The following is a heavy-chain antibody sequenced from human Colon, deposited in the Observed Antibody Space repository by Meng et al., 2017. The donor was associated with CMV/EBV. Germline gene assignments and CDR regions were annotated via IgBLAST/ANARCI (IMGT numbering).Heavy chain of an antibody. CDR3: AQFRNSDWLLALVY. D-gene: IGHD3-9*01. J-gene: IGHJ4*02. CDR2: ISYDGGNE. Sequence: GESLKISCAVSGFSFRSYAMNWVRQAPGKGLEWAALISYDGGNEYYADSVKGRFTISGDNSNNMLFLQVNSLRADDTAVYYCAQFRNSDWLLALVYWGQGTLVTVSS. CDR1: GFSFRSYA. V-gene: IGHV3-30-3*01.